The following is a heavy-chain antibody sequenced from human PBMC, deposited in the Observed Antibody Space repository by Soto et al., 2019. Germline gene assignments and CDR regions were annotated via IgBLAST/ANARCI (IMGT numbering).Heavy chain of an antibody. V-gene: IGHV1-3*01. CDR1: GYTFTSYA. J-gene: IGHJ3*02. Sequence: QVQLVQSGAEVKKPGASVKVSCKASGYTFTSYAMHWVRQAPGQRLEWMGWINAGNGNTKYSQKFQGRVTITRDTSASTAYMDLSSLRSEDTAVYYCAAHYYDYIWGSYPSDAFDIWGQGTIVTVSS. CDR3: AAHYYDYIWGSYPSDAFDI. D-gene: IGHD3-16*02. CDR2: INAGNGNT.